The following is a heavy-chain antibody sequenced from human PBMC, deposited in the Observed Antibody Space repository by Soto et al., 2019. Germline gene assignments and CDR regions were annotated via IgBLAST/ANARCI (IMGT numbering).Heavy chain of an antibody. CDR2: IYSDGST. CDR1: GFAVISND. Sequence: GGSLRLSCAASGFAVISNDMSWVRQAPGKGLEWVSVIYSDGSTYYADSVKGRFTISRDNSKNTLHLQMNGLRVEDTAVYYCARIPITYRWLHGMDVWGQGTTVTVSS. D-gene: IGHD5-12*01. CDR3: ARIPITYRWLHGMDV. V-gene: IGHV3-53*01. J-gene: IGHJ6*02.